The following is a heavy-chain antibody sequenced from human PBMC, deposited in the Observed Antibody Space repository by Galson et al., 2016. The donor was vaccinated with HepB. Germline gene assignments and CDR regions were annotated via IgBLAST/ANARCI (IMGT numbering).Heavy chain of an antibody. J-gene: IGHJ5*02. Sequence: CAISGDSVSSANGDGWNWIRQSPSRGLEWLGRAYYRSKWHNDYALSVESRITIKADTSKNQFSLQLNSVSPEDTAVYYCARGGWGIRDNWFDAWGQGTLVTVSA. CDR1: GDSVSSANGDG. V-gene: IGHV6-1*01. CDR3: ARGGWGIRDNWFDA. D-gene: IGHD7-27*01. CDR2: AYYRSKWHN.